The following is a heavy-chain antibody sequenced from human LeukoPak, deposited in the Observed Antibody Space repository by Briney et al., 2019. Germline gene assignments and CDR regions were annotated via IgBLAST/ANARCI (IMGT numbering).Heavy chain of an antibody. CDR3: AKDQDTMIVVVPYFDY. J-gene: IGHJ4*02. V-gene: IGHV3-23*01. CDR1: GFTFSDYA. Sequence: GGSLRLSCTVSGFTFSDYAMNWVRQAPGKGLEWVAGMRGSGGSTYYADSVKGRFTISRDNSKNTLFLQMNSLRAEDTAVYYCAKDQDTMIVVVPYFDYWGQGTLVTVSS. CDR2: MRGSGGST. D-gene: IGHD3-22*01.